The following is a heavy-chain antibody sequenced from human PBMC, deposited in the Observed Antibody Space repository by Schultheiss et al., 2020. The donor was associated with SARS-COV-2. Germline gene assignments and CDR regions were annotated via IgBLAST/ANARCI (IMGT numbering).Heavy chain of an antibody. CDR1: GFTFSSYG. J-gene: IGHJ4*02. CDR2: IWYDGSNK. D-gene: IGHD6-19*01. CDR3: ARAISVGGIIDY. Sequence: GGSLRLSCAASGFTFSSYGMHWVRQAPGKGLEWVAVIWYDGSNKYYADSVKGRFTISRDNSKNTLYLQMNSLKTEDTAVYYCARAISVGGIIDYWGQGTLVTVSS. V-gene: IGHV3-33*01.